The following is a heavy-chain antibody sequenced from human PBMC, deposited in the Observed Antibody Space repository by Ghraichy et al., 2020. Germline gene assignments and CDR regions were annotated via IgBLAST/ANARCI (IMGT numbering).Heavy chain of an antibody. CDR2: INHSGST. Sequence: SETLSLTCAVYGGSFSGYYWSWIRQPPGKGLEWIGEINHSGSTNYNPSLKSRVTISVDTSKNQFSLKLSPVTAADTAVYYCARRLLPNWFDPWGQGTLVTVSS. J-gene: IGHJ5*02. D-gene: IGHD2/OR15-2a*01. V-gene: IGHV4-34*01. CDR1: GGSFSGYY. CDR3: ARRLLPNWFDP.